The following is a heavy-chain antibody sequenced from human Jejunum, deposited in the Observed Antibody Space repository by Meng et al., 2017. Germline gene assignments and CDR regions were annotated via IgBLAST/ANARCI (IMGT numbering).Heavy chain of an antibody. Sequence: GGSLRLSCAASGFTFRKYVMSWVRQAPGKGLEWVSSVRDNDAATFYADSVKGRFTVSRDDSKDTVDLQMNSLTADDTAAYYCAKEKYGSSSQGEFDYWGHGTRVTVSS. D-gene: IGHD6-6*01. CDR1: GFTFRKYV. CDR3: AKEKYGSSSQGEFDY. J-gene: IGHJ4*01. CDR2: VRDNDAAT. V-gene: IGHV3-23*01.